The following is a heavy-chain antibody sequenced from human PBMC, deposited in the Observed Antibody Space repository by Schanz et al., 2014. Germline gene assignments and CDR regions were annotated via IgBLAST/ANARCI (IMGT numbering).Heavy chain of an antibody. CDR2: ISGGGGTR. V-gene: IGHV3-23*01. J-gene: IGHJ1*01. Sequence: EEQLLQSGGGLVQPGGSLRLSCAASGFTFGSYGMSWVRQGPGKGLEWVSGISGGGGTRNYADSVKGRFTISRDNSKNTLYLQMNTLRAEDTAVYYCASGVHVSSLQKGLQFWGRGTLVTVSS. CDR1: GFTFGSYG. D-gene: IGHD3-10*01. CDR3: ASGVHVSSLQKGLQF.